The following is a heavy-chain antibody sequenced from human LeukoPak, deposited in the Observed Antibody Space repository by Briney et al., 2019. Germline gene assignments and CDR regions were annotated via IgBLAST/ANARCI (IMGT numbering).Heavy chain of an antibody. CDR1: GGSISSGGYY. Sequence: SETLSLTCTVSGGSISSGGYYWSWIRQHPGKGLEWIGYIYYSGSTNYNPSLKSRVTISVDTSKNQFSLKLSSVTAADTAVYYCARGLPFWVAFDIWGQGTMVTVSS. CDR3: ARGLPFWVAFDI. V-gene: IGHV4-61*08. J-gene: IGHJ3*02. CDR2: IYYSGST. D-gene: IGHD3-3*01.